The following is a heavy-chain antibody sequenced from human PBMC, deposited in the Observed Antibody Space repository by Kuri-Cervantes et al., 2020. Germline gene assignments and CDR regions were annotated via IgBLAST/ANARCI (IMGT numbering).Heavy chain of an antibody. Sequence: GGSLRLSCAASGFTFSNHGMHWVRQAPGKGLEWVAFIRSDGRNKYYADSVKGRFTISRDNSKNTLYLQMNSLRAEDTALYYCAKDQGMYLSAWYFDYWGQGTLVTVSS. CDR1: GFTFSNHG. D-gene: IGHD6-19*01. J-gene: IGHJ4*02. V-gene: IGHV3-30*02. CDR3: AKDQGMYLSAWYFDY. CDR2: IRSDGRNK.